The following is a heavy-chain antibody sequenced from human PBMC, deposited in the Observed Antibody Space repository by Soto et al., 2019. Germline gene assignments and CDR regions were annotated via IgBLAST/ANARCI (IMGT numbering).Heavy chain of an antibody. J-gene: IGHJ1*01. CDR1: GFTFSSYA. D-gene: IGHD3-16*01. CDR2: ISGSGGST. Sequence: RLSCAASGFTFSSYAMGWVRQAPGKGLEWVSAISGSGGSTYYADSVKGRFTISRENSKNTLYLQMNSLRAEDKAVYYCAKRRLRAYDSGPQHWGQGTLVTVSS. V-gene: IGHV3-23*01. CDR3: AKRRLRAYDSGPQH.